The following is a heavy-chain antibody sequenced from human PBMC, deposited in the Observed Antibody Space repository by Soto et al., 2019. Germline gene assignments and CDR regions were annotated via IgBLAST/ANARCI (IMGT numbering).Heavy chain of an antibody. CDR2: IIPIFGTA. CDR1: GGTFSSYA. CDR3: ASRSARPYCSSTSCDNPNGHGMDV. V-gene: IGHV1-69*01. D-gene: IGHD2-2*02. J-gene: IGHJ6*02. Sequence: QVQLVQSGAEVKKPGSSVKVSCKASGGTFSSYAISWVRQAPGQGLEWMGGIIPIFGTANYAQKFQGRVTITADESTSTAYMELSSLRSEDTAVYYCASRSARPYCSSTSCDNPNGHGMDVWGQGTTVTVSS.